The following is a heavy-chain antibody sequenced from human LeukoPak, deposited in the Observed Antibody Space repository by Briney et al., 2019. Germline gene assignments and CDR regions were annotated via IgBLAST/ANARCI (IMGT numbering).Heavy chain of an antibody. V-gene: IGHV1-18*01. D-gene: IGHD6-13*01. CDR3: ARDHSSWYCDY. CDR2: ISAYNGNT. J-gene: IGHJ4*02. Sequence: DSVEVSCKASGYTFTSYGISWVRQAPGQGLEWMGWISAYNGNTNYAQKLQGRVTMTTDTSTSTAYMELRSLRSDDTAVYYCARDHSSWYCDYWGQGTLVTVSS. CDR1: GYTFTSYG.